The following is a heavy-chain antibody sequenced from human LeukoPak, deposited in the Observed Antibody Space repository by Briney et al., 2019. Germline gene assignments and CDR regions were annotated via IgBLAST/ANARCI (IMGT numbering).Heavy chain of an antibody. J-gene: IGHJ4*02. Sequence: GGSLRLSCAASGFTFSDYYMSWIRQAPGKGLEWVSYISSSSSTIYYADSVKGRFTISRDNAKNSLYLQMNSLRAEDTAVYYCLTYYDFWSGYQYYFDYWGQGTLVTVSS. CDR3: LTYYDFWSGYQYYFDY. V-gene: IGHV3-11*04. CDR1: GFTFSDYY. CDR2: ISSSSSTI. D-gene: IGHD3-3*01.